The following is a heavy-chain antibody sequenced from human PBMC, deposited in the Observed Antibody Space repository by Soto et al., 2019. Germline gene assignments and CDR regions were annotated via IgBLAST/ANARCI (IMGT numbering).Heavy chain of an antibody. J-gene: IGHJ4*02. CDR2: ISGSGNKT. V-gene: IGHV3-23*01. Sequence: EVQLLESGGGLVQPGGSLRLSCAASGFTFSTYAMSWVRQAPGKGLEWVSAISGSGNKTFYADSVKGRFTISRDNSRNTLHLHMNSLRVADTAVYYCARGVRLHFDSWVQGTLVTVSS. CDR3: ARGVRLHFDS. CDR1: GFTFSTYA.